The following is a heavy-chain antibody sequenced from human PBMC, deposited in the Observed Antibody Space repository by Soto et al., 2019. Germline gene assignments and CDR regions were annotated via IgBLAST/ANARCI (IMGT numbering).Heavy chain of an antibody. J-gene: IGHJ4*02. Sequence: ETLSLTCPVSGDTITSFSWNWIRQSAGKGLEWIGRISTTGNTHYNPSLENRVTMSLDTSKNQFSLKLTSVTAADTAVYYCEGESGENWSYEAYWGQGTLVTVSS. D-gene: IGHD1-7*01. CDR2: ISTTGNT. CDR3: EGESGENWSYEAY. V-gene: IGHV4-4*07. CDR1: GDTITSFS.